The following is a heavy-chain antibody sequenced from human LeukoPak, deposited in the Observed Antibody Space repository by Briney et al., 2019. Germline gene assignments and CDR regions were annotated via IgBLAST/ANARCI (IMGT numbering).Heavy chain of an antibody. J-gene: IGHJ4*02. Sequence: GGSLRLSCAASGFTVTTNYMTWVRQAPGKGLEWVSGISGSGGSTYYADSVKGRFTVSRDNSKNTLYLQMNSLRAEDTAVYYCAKVADSYGYSYYFDYWGQGTLVTVSS. CDR1: GFTVTTNY. CDR2: ISGSGGST. D-gene: IGHD5-18*01. V-gene: IGHV3-23*01. CDR3: AKVADSYGYSYYFDY.